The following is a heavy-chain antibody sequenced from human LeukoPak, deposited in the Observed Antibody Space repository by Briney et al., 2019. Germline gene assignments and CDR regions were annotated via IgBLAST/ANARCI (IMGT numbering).Heavy chain of an antibody. CDR1: GFTFRNYA. V-gene: IGHV3-23*01. CDR3: ARRTSGAFDF. D-gene: IGHD5-12*01. J-gene: IGHJ4*02. Sequence: GGSLRLSCAASGFTFRNYAMSWVRQAPGKGLEWVSSIPSSGDGTYYADSVKGRFTISRDNSKNILYLQMNSLRAEDTAVYYCARRTSGAFDFWDQGTLVTVSS. CDR2: IPSSGDGT.